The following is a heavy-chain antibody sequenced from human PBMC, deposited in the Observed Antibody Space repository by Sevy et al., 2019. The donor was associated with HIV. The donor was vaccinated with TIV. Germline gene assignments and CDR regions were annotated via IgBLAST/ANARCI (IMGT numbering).Heavy chain of an antibody. CDR1: GYTLTKLS. J-gene: IGHJ5*02. Sequence: ASVKVSCKVSGYTLTKLSIHWVRLAPRKGLEWMGNSDPQHGETIYAQNFQGRVTMTEDTSTDTAFMELSSLTSEDTALYYCAIVGLRYFSGSSVYQGDWFDPWGQGTLVTVSS. D-gene: IGHD2-15*01. CDR2: SDPQHGET. V-gene: IGHV1-24*01. CDR3: AIVGLRYFSGSSVYQGDWFDP.